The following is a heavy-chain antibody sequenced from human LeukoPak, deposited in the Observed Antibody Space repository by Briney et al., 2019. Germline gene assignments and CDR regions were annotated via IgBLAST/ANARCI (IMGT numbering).Heavy chain of an antibody. CDR3: ARIHRYCSGGACYVLDN. CDR1: GGSISSGGYS. D-gene: IGHD2-15*01. J-gene: IGHJ4*02. V-gene: IGHV4-30-4*07. Sequence: PSQTLSLTCAVSGGSISSGGYSWSWIRQPPGKGLEWIGYVYYSGSTNYNPSFKSRITISVDTSRNQFSLQLSSVTAADTAVYYCARIHRYCSGGACYVLDNWGQGTLVAVSS. CDR2: VYYSGST.